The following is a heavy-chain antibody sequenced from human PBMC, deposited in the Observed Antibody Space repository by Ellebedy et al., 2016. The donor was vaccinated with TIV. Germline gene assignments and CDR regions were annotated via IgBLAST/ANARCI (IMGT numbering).Heavy chain of an antibody. CDR2: IYINGSP. D-gene: IGHD3/OR15-3a*01. CDR1: GVSISGYY. V-gene: IGHV4-4*07. J-gene: IGHJ4*02. CDR3: VRWDGLRTFDS. Sequence: SETLSLTCSVSGVSISGYYWSWIRQSAGKGLEWIGRIYINGSPNYNPSLRSRVRMSIDPSNNQISLKLTSVTPSDTATYYCVRWDGLRTFDSWGQGTLVTVSS.